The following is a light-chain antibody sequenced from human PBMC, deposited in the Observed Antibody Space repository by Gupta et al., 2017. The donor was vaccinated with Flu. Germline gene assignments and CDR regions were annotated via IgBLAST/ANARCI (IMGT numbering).Light chain of an antibody. V-gene: IGKV1-39*01. Sequence: PSSPPASTAARVTTTSRASHSISRYLHWYQQKPGKAPKLLIYAASSTERAVPSRFSGSGSGTDFTLTIIRLRPEDFANYYCQQTDTTPWTFGQGTKVEIK. CDR2: AAS. CDR3: QQTDTTPWT. J-gene: IGKJ1*01. CDR1: HSISRY.